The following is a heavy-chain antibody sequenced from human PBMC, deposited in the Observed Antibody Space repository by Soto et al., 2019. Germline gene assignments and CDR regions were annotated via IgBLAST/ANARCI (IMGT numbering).Heavy chain of an antibody. Sequence: EVQLLESGGGLVQPGGSLRLSCAASGFTFSSYAMSWVRQAPGKGLEWVSAISGSGGSTYYADSVKGRFTISRDNSKNTLYLQMNSLRAEDTAVYYCAKDTALNWNDEGWIFDYWGQGTLVTVSS. V-gene: IGHV3-23*01. CDR2: ISGSGGST. CDR1: GFTFSSYA. CDR3: AKDTALNWNDEGWIFDY. D-gene: IGHD1-1*01. J-gene: IGHJ4*02.